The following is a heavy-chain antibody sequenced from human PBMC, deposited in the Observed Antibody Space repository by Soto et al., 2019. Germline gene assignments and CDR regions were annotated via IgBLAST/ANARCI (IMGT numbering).Heavy chain of an antibody. J-gene: IGHJ4*02. CDR3: AKDRGNWNDFSY. D-gene: IGHD1-20*01. CDR2: ISYDGSNK. V-gene: IGHV3-30*18. CDR1: GFTFSSYG. Sequence: PGGSLRLSCAASGFTFSSYGMHWVRQAPGKGLEWVAVISYDGSNKYYADSVKSRFTISRDNSKNTLYLQMNSLRAEDTAVYYCAKDRGNWNDFSYWGQGTLVTVSS.